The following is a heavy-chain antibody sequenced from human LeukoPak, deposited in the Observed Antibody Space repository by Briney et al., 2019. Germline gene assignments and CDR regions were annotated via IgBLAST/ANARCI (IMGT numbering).Heavy chain of an antibody. CDR1: GGSISSSSYY. Sequence: SETLSLTCNVSGGSISSSSYYWGWIRQPPGKGLEWIGSIYYSGSTYYNPSLKSRVTISVDTSKNQFSLKLSSVTAADTAVYYCARLGVFPDGTRIRFDPWGQGTLVTVSS. V-gene: IGHV4-39*01. D-gene: IGHD2-15*01. CDR2: IYYSGST. CDR3: ARLGVFPDGTRIRFDP. J-gene: IGHJ5*02.